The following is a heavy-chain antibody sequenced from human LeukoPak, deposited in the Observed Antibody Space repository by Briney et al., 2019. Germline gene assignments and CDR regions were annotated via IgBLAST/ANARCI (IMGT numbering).Heavy chain of an antibody. CDR1: GYIFTDYG. D-gene: IGHD3-9*01. J-gene: IGHJ4*02. CDR3: ARMNSYDLLTGYYNDY. V-gene: IGHV1-18*01. Sequence: ASVKVSCKTSGYIFTDYGISWVRHAPGQGLEWMGWIIAYTGNTNYAQKFQGRVTMTADTSTNTGYMELRSLRSDDTAVYYCARMNSYDLLTGYYNDYWGQGTLVTVSS. CDR2: IIAYTGNT.